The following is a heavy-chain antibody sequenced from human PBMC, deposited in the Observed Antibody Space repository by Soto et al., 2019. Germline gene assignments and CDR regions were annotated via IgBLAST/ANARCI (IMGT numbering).Heavy chain of an antibody. V-gene: IGHV1-69*12. CDR3: ARASVVVAATQTYYYGMDV. D-gene: IGHD2-15*01. Sequence: QVQLVQSGAEVKKPGSSVKVSCKASGGTFSSYAISWVRQAPGQGLEWMGGIIPIFGTANYAQKFQGRVTITADESTSTAYMELSSLRSEDTAVYYCARASVVVAATQTYYYGMDVWGQGTTVTVSS. J-gene: IGHJ6*02. CDR1: GGTFSSYA. CDR2: IIPIFGTA.